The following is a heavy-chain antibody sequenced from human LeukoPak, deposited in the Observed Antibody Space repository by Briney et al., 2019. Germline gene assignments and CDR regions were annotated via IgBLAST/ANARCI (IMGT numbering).Heavy chain of an antibody. V-gene: IGHV3-7*01. CDR2: IKQDGSEK. J-gene: IGHJ4*02. D-gene: IGHD3-10*01. Sequence: GGSLRLSCAASGFTLTSYGMHWVRQAPGKGLEWVANIKQDGSEKYYVDSVKGRFTISRDNAKNSLYLQMNSLRAEDTAVYYCASRRGYYFDYWGQGTLVTVSS. CDR1: GFTLTSYG. CDR3: ASRRGYYFDY.